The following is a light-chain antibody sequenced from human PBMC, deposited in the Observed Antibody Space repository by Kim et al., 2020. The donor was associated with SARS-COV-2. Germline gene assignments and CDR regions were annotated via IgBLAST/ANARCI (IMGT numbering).Light chain of an antibody. Sequence: STTRSGAGNSSDLGVYNYVSWNQQQPGKAPKLIIYEVNKRPSGGPDRFSGSKSGNTASLTVSGLQAEDEADYYCSSSAGTINVFGTGTKVTVL. J-gene: IGLJ1*01. CDR1: SSDLGVYNY. CDR3: SSSAGTINV. CDR2: EVN. V-gene: IGLV2-8*01.